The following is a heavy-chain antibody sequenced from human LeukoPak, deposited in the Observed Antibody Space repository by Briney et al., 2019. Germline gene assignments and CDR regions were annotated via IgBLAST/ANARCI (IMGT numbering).Heavy chain of an antibody. CDR2: ISGSGVDT. Sequence: GGSLRLSCAASGFTFRNFGMTWVRQAPGKGLEWVSSISGSGVDTYYADSVKGRFTISRDNSRNTLFLQMNSLRTEDTAVYYCAKDRGFGRGFRAYDGYYFDYWGQGTLVTVSS. CDR1: GFTFRNFG. V-gene: IGHV3-23*01. J-gene: IGHJ4*02. D-gene: IGHD5-12*01. CDR3: AKDRGFGRGFRAYDGYYFDY.